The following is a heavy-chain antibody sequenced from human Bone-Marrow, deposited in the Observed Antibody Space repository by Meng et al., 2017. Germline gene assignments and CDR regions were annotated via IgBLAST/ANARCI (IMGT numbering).Heavy chain of an antibody. CDR1: GFTFSSYT. CDR2: ISSSSSYI. J-gene: IGHJ4*02. Sequence: GESLKISCAASGFTFSSYTMNWVRQAPGKGLEWVSSISSSSSYIYYADSVKGRFTISRDNSKNTLYLQMNSLRAEDTAVYYCAKRLTTVTYLYYFDSWGQGTLVTVSS. CDR3: AKRLTTVTYLYYFDS. D-gene: IGHD4-17*01. V-gene: IGHV3-21*04.